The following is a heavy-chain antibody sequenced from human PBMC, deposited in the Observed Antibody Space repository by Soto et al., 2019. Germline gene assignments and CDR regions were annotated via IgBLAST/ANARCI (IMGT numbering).Heavy chain of an antibody. V-gene: IGHV3-23*01. CDR1: GFTFSSYA. CDR2: VSGSGGST. D-gene: IGHD3-3*01. J-gene: IGHJ6*02. Sequence: GGSLRLSCAASGFTFSSYAMSWVRQAPGKGLEWVSAVSGSGGSTYYADSVKGRFTISRDNSKNTLYLQMNSLRAEDTAVYYCARAKMSRYDFWSGPNYYYGMDVWGQGTTVTVSS. CDR3: ARAKMSRYDFWSGPNYYYGMDV.